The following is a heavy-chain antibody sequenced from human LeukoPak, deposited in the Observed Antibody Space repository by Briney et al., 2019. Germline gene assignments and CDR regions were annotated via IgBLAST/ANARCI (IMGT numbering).Heavy chain of an antibody. Sequence: NPSETLSLTCTVSGGSISSGGYYWSWIRQPPGKGLEWIGYIYHSGSTYYNPSLKSRITISVDRSKNQFSLKLSSVTAADTAVYYCATARRISVAARPTFDYWGQGTLVTVSS. CDR2: IYHSGST. D-gene: IGHD6-6*01. V-gene: IGHV4-30-2*01. J-gene: IGHJ4*02. CDR1: GGSISSGGYY. CDR3: ATARRISVAARPTFDY.